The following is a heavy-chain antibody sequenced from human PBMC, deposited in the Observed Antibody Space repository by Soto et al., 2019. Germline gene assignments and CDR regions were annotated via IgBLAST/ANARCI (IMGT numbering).Heavy chain of an antibody. CDR3: ARGWYSWSYKGDYYYGMDV. J-gene: IGHJ6*02. CDR1: GYTFTGYY. V-gene: IGHV1-2*04. D-gene: IGHD1-26*01. CDR2: INPNSGGT. Sequence: GASVKVSCKASGYTFTGYYMHWVRQAPGQGLEWMGWINPNSGGTNYAQKFQGWVTMTRDTSISTAYMELSRLRSDDTAVYYCARGWYSWSYKGDYYYGMDVWGQGTTVTVSS.